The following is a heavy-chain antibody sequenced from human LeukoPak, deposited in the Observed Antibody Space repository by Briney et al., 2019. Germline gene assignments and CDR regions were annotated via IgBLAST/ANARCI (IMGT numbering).Heavy chain of an antibody. CDR2: IWHDGSTK. Sequence: PGGSLRLSCTASRFSFSTYAMHWVRQAPGKGLEWVAVIWHDGSTKYYADSVKGRFTISRDNAKNSLYLQMNSLRAEDTAVYYCASGGGYYYTFDYWGQGTLVTVSS. CDR3: ASGGGYYYTFDY. V-gene: IGHV3-33*03. D-gene: IGHD3-22*01. J-gene: IGHJ4*02. CDR1: RFSFSTYA.